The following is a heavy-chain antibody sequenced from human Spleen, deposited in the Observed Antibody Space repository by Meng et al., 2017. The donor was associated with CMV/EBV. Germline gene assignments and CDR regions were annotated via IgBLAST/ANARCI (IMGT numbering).Heavy chain of an antibody. CDR3: ATIAIVGTSHASDI. CDR2: INHSGST. V-gene: IGHV4-34*01. D-gene: IGHD5-12*01. CDR1: GGSFSGYY. J-gene: IGHJ3*02. Sequence: SETLSLTCAVYGGSFSGYYWSWIRQPPGKGLEWIGEINHSGSTNYNPSLKSRVTISVDTSRNQFSLKLSSVTAADTAVYYCATIAIVGTSHASDIWGQGTMVTVSS.